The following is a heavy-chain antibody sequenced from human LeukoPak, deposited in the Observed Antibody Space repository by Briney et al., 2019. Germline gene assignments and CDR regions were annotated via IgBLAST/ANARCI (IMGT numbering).Heavy chain of an antibody. D-gene: IGHD5-18*01. V-gene: IGHV3-23*01. CDR3: VRHDSFIPF. CDR1: GSTFTNYA. J-gene: IGHJ4*02. CDR2: ISDTYSAT. Sequence: GGSLRLSCAASGSTFTNYAMTWVRQAPGKGLEWVSSISDTYSATYYTDSVKGRFTISRDNSKNTVYLQLNNLRAEDTAVYFCVRHDSFIPFWGQGTLVTVSS.